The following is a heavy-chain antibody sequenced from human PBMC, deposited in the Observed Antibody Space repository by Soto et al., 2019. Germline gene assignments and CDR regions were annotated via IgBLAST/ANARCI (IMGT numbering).Heavy chain of an antibody. CDR2: INPNSGGT. CDR3: ARDHYYGSGSYIDY. Sequence: ASVKVSCKASGYTFTGYYMHWVRQAPGQGLEWMGWINPNSGGTNYAQKFQGWVTMTRDTSISTAYMELSRLRSDDTAVYYCARDHYYGSGSYIDYWGQGTLVTVSS. V-gene: IGHV1-2*04. J-gene: IGHJ4*02. D-gene: IGHD3-10*01. CDR1: GYTFTGYY.